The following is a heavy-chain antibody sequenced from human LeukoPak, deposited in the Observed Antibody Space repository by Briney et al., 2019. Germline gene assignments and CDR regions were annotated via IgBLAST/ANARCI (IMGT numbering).Heavy chain of an antibody. D-gene: IGHD6-19*01. CDR3: ASGWYPSYNWFDP. CDR1: GFTFSSHT. Sequence: GSLRLSCAASGFTFSSHTMIWVRQPPGKGLEWIGSIYYSGSTYYNPSLKSRVTISVDTSKNQFSLKLSSVTAADTAVYYCASGWYPSYNWFDPWGQGTLVTVSS. CDR2: IYYSGST. V-gene: IGHV4-39*07. J-gene: IGHJ5*02.